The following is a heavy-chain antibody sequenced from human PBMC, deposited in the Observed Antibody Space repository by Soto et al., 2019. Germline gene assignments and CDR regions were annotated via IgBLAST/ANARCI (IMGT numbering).Heavy chain of an antibody. Sequence: GGSLRLSCAASGFTFSSYGMHWVRQAPGKGLEWVAVIWYDGSNKYYADSVKGRFTISRDNSKNTLYLQMNSLRAEDTAVYYCARRITGTTSHFDYWGQGTLVTVSS. CDR2: IWYDGSNK. J-gene: IGHJ4*02. CDR1: GFTFSSYG. CDR3: ARRITGTTSHFDY. D-gene: IGHD1-7*01. V-gene: IGHV3-33*01.